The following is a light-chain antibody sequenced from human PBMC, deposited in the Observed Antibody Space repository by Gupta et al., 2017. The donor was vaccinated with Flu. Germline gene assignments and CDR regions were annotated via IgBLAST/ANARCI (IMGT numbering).Light chain of an antibody. CDR3: SSDAGNNNWV. V-gene: IGLV2-8*01. CDR2: EGS. Sequence: TSSDVGAYNYVSWYQQHPGKAPKLMIFEGSKRPSGVPDRFSGSKSGNTASLTVSGLQAEDDADYYCSSDAGNNNWVFGGGTRLTVL. J-gene: IGLJ3*02. CDR1: SSDVGAYNY.